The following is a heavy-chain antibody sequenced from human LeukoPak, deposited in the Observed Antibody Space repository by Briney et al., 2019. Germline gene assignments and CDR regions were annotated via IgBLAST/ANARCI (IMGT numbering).Heavy chain of an antibody. D-gene: IGHD2/OR15-2a*01. CDR3: AKNLYGTYSRGPLFDS. V-gene: IGHV3-30*18. J-gene: IGHJ4*02. CDR1: GFTFNNYV. Sequence: GRSLRPSCAASGFTFNNYVMHWVRQAPGKGLEWVAVISFDGSKKYSVDSVKGRFTISRDNSKNTLYLQMNFLRVEDTAIYYYAKNLYGTYSRGPLFDSWGQGTLVTVSS. CDR2: ISFDGSKK.